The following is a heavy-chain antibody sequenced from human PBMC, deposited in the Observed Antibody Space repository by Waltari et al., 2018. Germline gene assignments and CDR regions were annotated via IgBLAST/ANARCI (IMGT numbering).Heavy chain of an antibody. CDR2: ISGDGDHT. CDR3: GKAGSAYYFDF. CDR1: GFTFSIYA. J-gene: IGHJ4*02. D-gene: IGHD3-3*01. Sequence: EVQLLESGGDLVQPGGPLRLSCAASGFTFSIYAMTWVRQAPGKGLQSVSVISGDGDHTFYADSVKGRFTISRDNSRNMLYLQMDSLRADDTAQYYCGKAGSAYYFDFWGQGALVTVSS. V-gene: IGHV3-23*01.